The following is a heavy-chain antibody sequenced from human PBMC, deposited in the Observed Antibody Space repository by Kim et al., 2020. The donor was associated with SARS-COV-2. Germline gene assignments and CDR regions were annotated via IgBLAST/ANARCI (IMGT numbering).Heavy chain of an antibody. J-gene: IGHJ3*02. CDR1: GYTFTGYY. D-gene: IGHD1-20*01. CDR2: INPNSGGT. V-gene: IGHV1-2*02. Sequence: PSVKVSCKASGYTFTGYYMHWVRQAPGQGLEWMGWINPNSGGTNYAQKFQGRVTMTRDTSISTAYMELSRLRSDDTAVYYCARSLDRITGTTRLHAFDIWGQGTMVTVSS. CDR3: ARSLDRITGTTRLHAFDI.